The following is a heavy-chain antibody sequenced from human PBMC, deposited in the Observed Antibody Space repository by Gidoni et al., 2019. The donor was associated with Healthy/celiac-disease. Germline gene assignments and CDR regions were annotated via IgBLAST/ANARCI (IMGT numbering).Heavy chain of an antibody. J-gene: IGHJ3*02. Sequence: QVQLVQSGAEVKKPGPSAKVAGKAAGGTFSSYAISGVRQAPGQGLEWMGGISPIFGTANYTQKFQGRVTITADESTSTAYMELSSLRSEDTAVYYCAATDDAFDIWGQGTMVTVSS. CDR2: ISPIFGTA. CDR1: GGTFSSYA. V-gene: IGHV1-69*01. CDR3: AATDDAFDI.